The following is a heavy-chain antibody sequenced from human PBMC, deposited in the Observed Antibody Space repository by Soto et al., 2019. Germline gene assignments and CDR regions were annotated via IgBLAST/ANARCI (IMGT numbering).Heavy chain of an antibody. J-gene: IGHJ5*01. CDR2: VHISGHS. CDR1: AGSVRAPDW. CDR3: ARVRQGCSANNCYFDP. Sequence: SETLSLPCTLSAGSVRAPDWWNWVRQSPDKGLEWIAEVHISGHSNYNPSLRSRVSVSIDSSKNQFYLNLNSVTAADTAIYYCARVRQGCSANNCYFDPWGQGTPVTVSS. V-gene: IGHV4-4*02. D-gene: IGHD1-1*01.